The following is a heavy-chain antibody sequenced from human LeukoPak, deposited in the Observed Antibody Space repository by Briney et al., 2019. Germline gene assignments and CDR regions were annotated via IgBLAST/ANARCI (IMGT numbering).Heavy chain of an antibody. CDR2: IYYSGST. Sequence: SETLSLTCTVSGGSISSSSYYWGWIRQPPGKGLEWIGSIYYSGSTYYNPSLKSRVTISVDTSKNQFSLKLSSVTAADTAVYYCARQPRDGYNKKGDYWGQGTLVTVSS. CDR1: GGSISSSSYY. V-gene: IGHV4-39*01. CDR3: ARQPRDGYNKKGDY. D-gene: IGHD5-24*01. J-gene: IGHJ4*02.